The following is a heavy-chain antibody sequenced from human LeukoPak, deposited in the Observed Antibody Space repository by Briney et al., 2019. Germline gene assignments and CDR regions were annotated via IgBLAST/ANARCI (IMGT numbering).Heavy chain of an antibody. CDR1: GGSFSGYY. V-gene: IGHV4-30-4*08. J-gene: IGHJ6*02. D-gene: IGHD3-22*01. CDR2: IYYSGST. CDR3: ARDPLLLPYGMDV. Sequence: SETLSLTCAVYGGSFSGYYWSWIRQPPGKGLEWIGYIYYSGSTYYNPSLKSRVTISVDTSKNQFSLKLSSVTAADTAVYYCARDPLLLPYGMDVWGQGTTVTVSS.